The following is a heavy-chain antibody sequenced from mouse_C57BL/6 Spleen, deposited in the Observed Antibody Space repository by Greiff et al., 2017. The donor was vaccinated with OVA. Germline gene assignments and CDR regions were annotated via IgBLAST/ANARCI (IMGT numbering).Heavy chain of an antibody. V-gene: IGHV5-17*01. CDR1: GFTFSDYG. J-gene: IGHJ4*01. Sequence: DVHLVESGGGLVKPGGSLKLSCAASGFTFSDYGMHWVRQAPEKGLEWVAYISSGSSTIYYADTVKGRFTISRDNAKNTLFLQMTSLRSEDTAMYYCAPYDGNYYAMDYWGQGTSVTVSS. CDR2: ISSGSSTI. CDR3: APYDGNYYAMDY. D-gene: IGHD2-12*01.